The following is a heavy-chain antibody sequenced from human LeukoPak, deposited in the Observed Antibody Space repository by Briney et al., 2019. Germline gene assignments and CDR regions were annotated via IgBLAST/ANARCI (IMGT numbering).Heavy chain of an antibody. CDR3: ARHYSAVGATAGFHY. J-gene: IGHJ4*02. Sequence: PSETLSLTCTVYGGSFSGYYCNWIRQPPGKGLEWIGEINHSGSTNYNPSLKSRVTISVDTSKNQFSLKLSSVTAADTAVYYCARHYSAVGATAGFHYWGQGTLVTVSS. CDR1: GGSFSGYY. D-gene: IGHD1-26*01. V-gene: IGHV4-34*01. CDR2: INHSGST.